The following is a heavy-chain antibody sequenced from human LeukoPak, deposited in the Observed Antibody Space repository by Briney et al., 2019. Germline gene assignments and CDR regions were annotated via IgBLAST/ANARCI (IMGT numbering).Heavy chain of an antibody. D-gene: IGHD6-13*01. Sequence: GGSLRLSCAASGFTFSSYDMHWVRQAPGKGLEWVAVISYDGSNKYYADSVKGRFTISRDNSKNTLYLQMNSLRAEDTAVYYCARVEQLGYFDYWGQGTLVTVSS. V-gene: IGHV3-30*19. CDR3: ARVEQLGYFDY. CDR1: GFTFSSYD. CDR2: ISYDGSNK. J-gene: IGHJ4*02.